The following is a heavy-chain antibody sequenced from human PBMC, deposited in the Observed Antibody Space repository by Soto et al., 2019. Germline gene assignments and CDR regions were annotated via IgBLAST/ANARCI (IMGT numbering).Heavy chain of an antibody. D-gene: IGHD4-17*01. CDR2: MYYRGST. J-gene: IGHJ5*02. V-gene: IGHV4-39*01. CDR3: ARCTTVTTLDWFDP. Sequence: QLQLQESGPGLVKPSETLSLTCTVSGASISTSSYHWGWIRQPPGKGLEWIGSMYYRGSTYNNPSLKSRVTISIDASKNQFSLKLSSVTAADTAVYYCARCTTVTTLDWFDPWGQGTLVTVSS. CDR1: GASISTSSYH.